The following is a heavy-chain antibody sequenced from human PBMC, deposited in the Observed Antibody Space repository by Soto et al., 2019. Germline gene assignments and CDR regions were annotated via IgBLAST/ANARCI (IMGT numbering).Heavy chain of an antibody. CDR1: GFTFSNYA. CDR3: AKETGPQGGFDY. D-gene: IGHD3-9*01. Sequence: GGSLRLSCAVSGFTFSNYAMHWVRQAPGKGLEWVAVISKDGSNKYYGDFVKGRFIISRDSSKNTLDLQMNSLREEDTAVYYCAKETGPQGGFDYWGQGTLVTVSS. CDR2: ISKDGSNK. V-gene: IGHV3-30*18. J-gene: IGHJ4*02.